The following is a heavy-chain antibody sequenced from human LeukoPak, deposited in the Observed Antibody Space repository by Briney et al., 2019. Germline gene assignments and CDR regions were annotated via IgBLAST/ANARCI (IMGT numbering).Heavy chain of an antibody. CDR1: GYTFTGYY. Sequence: ASVKVSCKASGYTFTGYYMHWVRQAPGQGLEWMGWINPNSGGTNYAQKFQGWVTMTRDTSISTAYMELSRLRSDDTAVNYCARAGLLGYCSSTSCPSGRFDPWGQGTLVTVSS. D-gene: IGHD2-2*01. J-gene: IGHJ5*02. CDR3: ARAGLLGYCSSTSCPSGRFDP. CDR2: INPNSGGT. V-gene: IGHV1-2*04.